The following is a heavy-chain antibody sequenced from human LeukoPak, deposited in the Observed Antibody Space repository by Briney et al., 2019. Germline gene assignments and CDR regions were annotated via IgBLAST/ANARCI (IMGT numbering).Heavy chain of an antibody. D-gene: IGHD2-8*01. CDR1: GYTFTGYY. CDR2: INPNSGGT. Sequence: GASVKVSCKASGYTFTGYYMHWVRQAPGQGLEWMGWINPNSGGTNYAQKFQGGVTMTRDTSISTAYMELSRLRSDDTAVYYCARPTPPKKVMEHWGQGTLVTVSA. CDR3: ARPTPPKKVMEH. J-gene: IGHJ1*01. V-gene: IGHV1-2*02.